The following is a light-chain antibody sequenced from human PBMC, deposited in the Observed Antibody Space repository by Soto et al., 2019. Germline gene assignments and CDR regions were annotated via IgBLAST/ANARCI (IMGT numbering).Light chain of an antibody. CDR3: QPYGSPTWT. CDR2: GAS. V-gene: IGKV3-20*01. J-gene: IGKJ1*01. Sequence: EIVLTQSPGTLSLSPGERATLSCRASQSVSSSYLAWYQQKPGQAPRLLIYGASSRATGIPDRFSGSGSGTDFTLTISRLEPEDFAVYYCQPYGSPTWTFGQGTKVDIK. CDR1: QSVSSSY.